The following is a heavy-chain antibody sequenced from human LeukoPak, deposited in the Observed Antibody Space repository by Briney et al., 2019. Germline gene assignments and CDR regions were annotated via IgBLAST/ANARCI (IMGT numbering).Heavy chain of an antibody. Sequence: GGSLRLSCAASGFTFSSYGMHWVRQAPGKGLEWVAVISYDGSNKYYADSVKGRFTIFRDNAKNSLYLQMNSLRAEDTAMYYCARETRGESDYWGHGTLVTVSS. CDR2: ISYDGSNK. V-gene: IGHV3-30*03. J-gene: IGHJ4*01. CDR1: GFTFSSYG. D-gene: IGHD3-10*01. CDR3: ARETRGESDY.